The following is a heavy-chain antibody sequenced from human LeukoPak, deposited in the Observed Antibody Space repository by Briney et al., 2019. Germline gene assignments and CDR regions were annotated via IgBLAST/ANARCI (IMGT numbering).Heavy chain of an antibody. CDR3: ARDRFSRAAAPGIGWFDP. CDR1: GGSISSSSYY. V-gene: IGHV4-39*07. Sequence: PSETLSLTCTVSGGSISSSSYYWGWIRQPPGKGLEWIGSIYYSGSTYYNPSLKSRVTISVDTSKNQFSLKLGSVTAADTAVYYCARDRFSRAAAPGIGWFDPWGQGTLVTVSS. CDR2: IYYSGST. J-gene: IGHJ5*02. D-gene: IGHD2-15*01.